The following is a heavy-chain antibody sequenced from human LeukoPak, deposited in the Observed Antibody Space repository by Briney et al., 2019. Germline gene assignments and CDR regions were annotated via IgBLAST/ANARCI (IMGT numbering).Heavy chain of an antibody. Sequence: SVKVSCKASGGTFSSYAISWVRQAPGQGLEWMGGIIPIFVTANYAQKFQGRVTITTDESTSTAYMELSSLRSEDTAVYYCARGRFGELFNWFDPWGQGTLVTASS. D-gene: IGHD3-10*01. CDR2: IIPIFVTA. CDR1: GGTFSSYA. V-gene: IGHV1-69*05. J-gene: IGHJ5*02. CDR3: ARGRFGELFNWFDP.